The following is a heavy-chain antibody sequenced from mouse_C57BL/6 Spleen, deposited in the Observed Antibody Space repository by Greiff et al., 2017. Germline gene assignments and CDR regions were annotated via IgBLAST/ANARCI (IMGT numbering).Heavy chain of an antibody. CDR2: IDPSDSET. Sequence: VQLQQPGAELVRPGSSVKLSCKASGYTFTSYWMHWVKQRPIQGLEWIGNIDPSDSETHYNQKFKDKATLTVDKSSSTAYMQRSSLTSEDSAVYYCARSRGIYYGYFYYFDYWGQGTTLTVSS. D-gene: IGHD2-2*01. J-gene: IGHJ2*01. CDR1: GYTFTSYW. V-gene: IGHV1-52*01. CDR3: ARSRGIYYGYFYYFDY.